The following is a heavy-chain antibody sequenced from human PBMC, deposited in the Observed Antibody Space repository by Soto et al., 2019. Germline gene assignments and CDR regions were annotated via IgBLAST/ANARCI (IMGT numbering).Heavy chain of an antibody. CDR1: GGSISRDG. CDR3: AAGGGLTRYY. Sequence: SGTPDLTCTVPGGSISRDGWSWIRQPPGKGLEWIGYIYYSGSTNYNPSLKSRVTISVDTSKNQFSLKLSSVTAADTAVYYCAAGGGLTRYYWGQGTLVTVS. J-gene: IGHJ4*02. CDR2: IYYSGST. D-gene: IGHD1-26*01. V-gene: IGHV4-59*12.